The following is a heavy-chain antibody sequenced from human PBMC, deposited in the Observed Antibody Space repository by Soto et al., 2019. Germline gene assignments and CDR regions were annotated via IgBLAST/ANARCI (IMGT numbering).Heavy chain of an antibody. J-gene: IGHJ4*02. Sequence: PSETLSLTCAVYGGSFSGYYWSWIRQPPGKGLEWIGEINHSGSTNYNPSLKSRVTISVDTSKNQFSLKLSSVTAADTAVYYCARGLSSPTYYYDSSGYGTYFDYWGQGTLVTVSS. D-gene: IGHD3-22*01. CDR3: ARGLSSPTYYYDSSGYGTYFDY. CDR2: INHSGST. CDR1: GGSFSGYY. V-gene: IGHV4-34*01.